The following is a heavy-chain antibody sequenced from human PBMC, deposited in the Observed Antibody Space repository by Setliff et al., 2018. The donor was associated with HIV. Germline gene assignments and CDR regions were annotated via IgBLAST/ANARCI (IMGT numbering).Heavy chain of an antibody. CDR1: GGSMGSHY. CDR3: ARGLKGGGYYFDY. V-gene: IGHV4-59*11. D-gene: IGHD1-26*01. CDR2: IHYTGIS. Sequence: PSETLSLTCVISGGSMGSHYWSWIRQSPGKGLEWIGNIHYTGISDINPSLKRRATISFDTSKNNFSLNLNSVTATDTAVYYCARGLKGGGYYFDYWGQGMLVTVSS. J-gene: IGHJ4*01.